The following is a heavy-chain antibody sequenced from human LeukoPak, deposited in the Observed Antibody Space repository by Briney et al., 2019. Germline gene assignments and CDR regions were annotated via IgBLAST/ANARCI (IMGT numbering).Heavy chain of an antibody. CDR2: IKQDGSER. J-gene: IGHJ4*02. D-gene: IGHD6-13*01. V-gene: IGHV3-7*05. CDR3: ARGAFISSNSWVDF. CDR1: GFTFTNHW. Sequence: RGSLRLSCAASGFTFTNHWLSWVRQAPGKGLEWVATIKQDGSERFYVGSVRGRFTVTRDNAKNSLYLQMNSLRADDTAVYYCARGAFISSNSWVDFWGQGTLVTVSS.